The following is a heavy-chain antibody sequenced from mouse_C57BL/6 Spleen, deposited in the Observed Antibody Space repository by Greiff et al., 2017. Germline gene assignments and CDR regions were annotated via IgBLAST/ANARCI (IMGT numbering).Heavy chain of an antibody. Sequence: QVQLQQPGAELVKPGASVKLSCKASGYTFTSYWMHWVKQRPGQGLEWIGMIHPNSGSTNYNEKFKSKATLTVDKSSSTAYMQLSSLTSEDSAVYYCARSPYPSDAMDYWGQGTSVTVSS. CDR1: GYTFTSYW. CDR3: ARSPYPSDAMDY. V-gene: IGHV1-64*01. CDR2: IHPNSGST. J-gene: IGHJ4*01.